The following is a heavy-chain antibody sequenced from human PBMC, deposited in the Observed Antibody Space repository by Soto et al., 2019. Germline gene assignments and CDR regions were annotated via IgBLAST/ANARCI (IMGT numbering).Heavy chain of an antibody. Sequence: EVQLVESGGGLVQPGGSLRLSCAASGFTFSNYWMNWVRQAPGKGLEWVANIKQDGSEKYYVDSVKGRFTISRDNAKNSLYLQMSSLRAGDTAVYYCARTTPLGPGTGALDLWGQGILVTVSS. J-gene: IGHJ5*02. CDR1: GFTFSNYW. CDR2: IKQDGSEK. CDR3: ARTTPLGPGTGALDL. D-gene: IGHD1-26*01. V-gene: IGHV3-7*03.